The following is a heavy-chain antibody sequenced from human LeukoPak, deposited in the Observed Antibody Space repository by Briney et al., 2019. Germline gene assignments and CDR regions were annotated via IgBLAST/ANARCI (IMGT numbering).Heavy chain of an antibody. J-gene: IGHJ4*02. D-gene: IGHD3-10*02. CDR3: AKGRPPYNVVPADY. CDR1: GFSFSSYG. CDR2: ISNDGSNK. V-gene: IGHV3-30*18. Sequence: GRSLRLSCAASGFSFSSYGMHWVRQAPGKGLEWVAVISNDGSNKYYADSVKGRFTISRDNSKNTLFLQMNSLRGEDTAIYYCAKGRPPYNVVPADYWGQGTLVTVSS.